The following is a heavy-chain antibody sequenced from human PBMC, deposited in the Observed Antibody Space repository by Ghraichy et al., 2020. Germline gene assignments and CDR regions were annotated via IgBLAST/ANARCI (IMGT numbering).Heavy chain of an antibody. V-gene: IGHV1-3*01. CDR3: ARDPMHYYDSSGYYLFDY. J-gene: IGHJ4*02. Sequence: ASVKVSCKASGYTFTSYAMHWVRQAPGQRLEWMGWINAGNGNTKYSQKFQGRVTITRDTSASTAYMELSSLRSEDTAVYYCARDPMHYYDSSGYYLFDYWGQGTLVTVSS. CDR1: GYTFTSYA. D-gene: IGHD3-22*01. CDR2: INAGNGNT.